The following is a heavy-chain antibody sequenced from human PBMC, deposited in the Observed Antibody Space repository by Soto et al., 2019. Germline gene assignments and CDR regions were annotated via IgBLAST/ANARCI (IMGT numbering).Heavy chain of an antibody. J-gene: IGHJ4*02. D-gene: IGHD3-22*01. CDR1: GFIFSNFA. V-gene: IGHV3-30-3*01. Sequence: QVLLVESGGGVVQPGQSLRLSCAASGFIFSNFAMHWVRQAPGKGLEWMAFISYDGNNKYYADSVKGQFTISRDNSKNTVYLQMQSLRAEDTALYYGARGDYFDSSGYSFDFWGQGTLVTVSS. CDR3: ARGDYFDSSGYSFDF. CDR2: ISYDGNNK.